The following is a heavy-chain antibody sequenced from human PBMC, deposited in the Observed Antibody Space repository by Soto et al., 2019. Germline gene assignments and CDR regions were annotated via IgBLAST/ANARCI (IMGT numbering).Heavy chain of an antibody. Sequence: SLRLSCAASGFTFSSYGIHWVRLAPGKGLGLVGVISYDGSNKYYADSVKGRFTICRDNSKNMLYLQMNSLGAEDTAVYYCAKDFTIVGVVICYYMDVWGKGTTVTVSS. CDR2: ISYDGSNK. V-gene: IGHV3-30*18. D-gene: IGHD3-3*01. CDR3: AKDFTIVGVVICYYMDV. J-gene: IGHJ6*03. CDR1: GFTFSSYG.